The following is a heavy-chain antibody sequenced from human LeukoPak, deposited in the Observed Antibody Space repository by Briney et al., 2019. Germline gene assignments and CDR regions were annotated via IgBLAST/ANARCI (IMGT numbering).Heavy chain of an antibody. Sequence: SETLSLTCTVSGGSISSSSYYWGWIRQPPGKGLEWIGSIYYSGSTYYNPSLKSRVTISVDTSKNQFSLKLSSVIAADTAVYYCARDPSYYGSGSYGWFDPWGQGTLVTVSS. D-gene: IGHD3-10*01. CDR2: IYYSGST. CDR3: ARDPSYYGSGSYGWFDP. V-gene: IGHV4-39*07. CDR1: GGSISSSSYY. J-gene: IGHJ5*02.